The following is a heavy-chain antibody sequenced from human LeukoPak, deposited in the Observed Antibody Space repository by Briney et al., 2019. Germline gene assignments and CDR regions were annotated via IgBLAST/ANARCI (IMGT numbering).Heavy chain of an antibody. J-gene: IGHJ4*02. Sequence: SETLSLTCTVSGASITSYYWNWIRQPPGEGLEWIVYFYYSGRDNYNPSLKSRITISVDTSKNQFSLKLSSVTAADTAVYYCVRGYCSGATCYHFDYWGQGTLVTVSS. CDR2: FYYSGRD. V-gene: IGHV4-59*01. D-gene: IGHD2-15*01. CDR3: VRGYCSGATCYHFDY. CDR1: GASITSYY.